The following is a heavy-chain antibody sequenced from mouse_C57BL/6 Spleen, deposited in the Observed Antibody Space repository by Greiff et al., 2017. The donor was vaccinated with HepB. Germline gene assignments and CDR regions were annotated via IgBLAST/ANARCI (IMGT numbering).Heavy chain of an antibody. J-gene: IGHJ2*01. Sequence: VKLQESGPELVKPGASVKISCKASGYAFSSSWMNWVKQRPGKGLEWIGRIYPGDGDTNYNGKFKGKATLTADKSSSTAYMQLSSLTSEDSAVYFCARVETGYFDYWGQGTTLTVSS. V-gene: IGHV1-82*01. CDR3: ARVETGYFDY. CDR1: GYAFSSSW. D-gene: IGHD4-1*01. CDR2: IYPGDGDT.